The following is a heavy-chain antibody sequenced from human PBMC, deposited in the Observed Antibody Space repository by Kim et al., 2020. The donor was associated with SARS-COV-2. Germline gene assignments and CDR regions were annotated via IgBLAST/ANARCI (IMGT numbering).Heavy chain of an antibody. D-gene: IGHD3-16*02. CDR3: AKEAAHDRIGDYYYYYGMDV. V-gene: IGHV3-30*18. CDR2: ISYDGSNK. Sequence: GGSLRLSCAASGFTFSSYGMHWVRQAPGKGLEWVAVISYDGSNKYYADSVKGRFTISRDNSKNTLYLQINSLRAEDTAVYYCAKEAAHDRIGDYYYYYGMDVWGQGTTVTVSS. CDR1: GFTFSSYG. J-gene: IGHJ6*02.